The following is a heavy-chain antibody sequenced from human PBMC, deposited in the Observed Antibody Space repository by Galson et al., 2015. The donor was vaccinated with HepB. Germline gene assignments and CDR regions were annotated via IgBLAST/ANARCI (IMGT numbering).Heavy chain of an antibody. CDR2: IYYSGST. CDR3: ARNIYDYGDYTLDY. V-gene: IGHV4-31*03. D-gene: IGHD4-17*01. J-gene: IGHJ4*02. CDR1: GGSISSGGYY. Sequence: TLSLTCTVSGGSISSGGYYWSWIRQHPGKGLEWIGYIYYSGSTYYNPSLKSRVTISVDTSKNQFSLKLSSVTAADTAVYYCARNIYDYGDYTLDYWGQGTLVTVSS.